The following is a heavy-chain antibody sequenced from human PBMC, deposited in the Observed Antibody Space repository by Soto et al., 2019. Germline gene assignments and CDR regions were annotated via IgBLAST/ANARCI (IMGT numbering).Heavy chain of an antibody. CDR2: INHSGST. J-gene: IGHJ4*02. Sequence: SETLSLTCAVYGGSFSGYYWSWIRQPPGKGLEWIGEINHSGSTNYNPSLKSRVTISVDTSKNQFSLKLSSVTAADTAVYYCARARGREGLIYYWGQGTLVTVSS. V-gene: IGHV4-34*01. CDR1: GGSFSGYY. D-gene: IGHD2-15*01. CDR3: ARARGREGLIYY.